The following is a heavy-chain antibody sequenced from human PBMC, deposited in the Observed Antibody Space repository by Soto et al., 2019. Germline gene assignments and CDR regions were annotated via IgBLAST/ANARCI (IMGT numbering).Heavy chain of an antibody. Sequence: QVQLQQWGAGLVKPSETLSLSCAVYGQSFSGHSWAWIRQPPGKGLEWIGEISESGSTYYNPSLKSRVTTSTDTSKNQLSLKLNSVTAADTAGYFCARGSGIVALPGELEDVNYDFWGQGTLVNVSS. D-gene: IGHD1-1*01. CDR2: ISESGST. CDR3: ARGSGIVALPGELEDVNYDF. CDR1: GQSFSGHS. J-gene: IGHJ4*02. V-gene: IGHV4-34*01.